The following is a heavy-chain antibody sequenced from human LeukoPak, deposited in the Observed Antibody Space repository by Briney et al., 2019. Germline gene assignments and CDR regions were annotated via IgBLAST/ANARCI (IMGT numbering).Heavy chain of an antibody. J-gene: IGHJ3*02. CDR2: TYYRSKWYS. CDR3: ARDYAFEI. CDR1: GDSVSRNSAA. Sequence: SQTLSLTCAISGDSVSRNSAAWNWVRQSPSRGLEWLGRTYYRSKWYSDYADSVKSRITITPDTSKNQFSLHLNSVTPEDTAVYFCARDYAFEIWGQGIMVTVSS. V-gene: IGHV6-1*01.